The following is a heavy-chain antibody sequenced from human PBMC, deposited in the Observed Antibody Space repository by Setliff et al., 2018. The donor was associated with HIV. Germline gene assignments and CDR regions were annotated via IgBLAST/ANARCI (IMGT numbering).Heavy chain of an antibody. V-gene: IGHV5-51*01. J-gene: IGHJ3*02. D-gene: IGHD6-13*01. CDR3: ARRDGRSMNAFEI. CDR2: IYPDDSNI. Sequence: PGESLKISCKGSGYIFTSNWIGWVRQKPGEGLEWMGIIYPDDSNIRYNPSFQSHVTISADKSIATAYLQVNDLKTSDTATYYCARRDGRSMNAFEIWGPGTMVTVSS. CDR1: GYIFTSNW.